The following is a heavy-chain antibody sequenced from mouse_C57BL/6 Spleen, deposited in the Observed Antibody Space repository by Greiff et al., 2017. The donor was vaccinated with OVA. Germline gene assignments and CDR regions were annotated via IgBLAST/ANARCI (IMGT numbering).Heavy chain of an antibody. Sequence: QVQLQQSGAELVRPGTSVKMSCKASGYTFTNYWIGWAKQRPGHGLEWIGDIYPGGGYTNYNEKFKGKATLTAANSSSTAYMQFSSLTSEDSAIYYCARLAICDGSPYYFDYWGQGTTLTVSS. J-gene: IGHJ2*01. V-gene: IGHV1-63*01. CDR3: ARLAICDGSPYYFDY. CDR2: IYPGGGYT. CDR1: GYTFTNYW. D-gene: IGHD2-3*01.